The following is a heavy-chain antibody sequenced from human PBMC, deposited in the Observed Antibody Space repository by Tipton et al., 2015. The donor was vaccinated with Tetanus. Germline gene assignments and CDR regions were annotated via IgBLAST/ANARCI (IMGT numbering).Heavy chain of an antibody. CDR1: GFTVSSNY. V-gene: IGHV3-53*01. CDR2: IYSDGST. D-gene: IGHD4-23*01. J-gene: IGHJ6*02. CDR3: ARENGGCDYYYYYGMDV. Sequence: SLRLSCAVSGFTVSSNYMSWVRQAPGKGLEWVSIIYSDGSTYYADSVKGRFTMSRDNAKNSLYLQMNSLRAEDTAVYYCARENGGCDYYYYYGMDVWGQGTTVTVSS.